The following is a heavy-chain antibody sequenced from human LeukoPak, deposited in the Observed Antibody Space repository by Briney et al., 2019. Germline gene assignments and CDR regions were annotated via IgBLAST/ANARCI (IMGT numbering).Heavy chain of an antibody. CDR2: ITSSSSYI. D-gene: IGHD5-24*01. V-gene: IGHV3-21*04. CDR1: GFTFSTYN. J-gene: IGHJ4*02. CDR3: AKSGYNRFDY. Sequence: PGGSLRLSCAASGFTFSTYNMNWVRQAPGKGLEWLSSITSSSSYIYYADSVKGRFTISRDNAKNSLYLQMNSLRAEDTAVYYCAKSGYNRFDYWGQGTLVTVSS.